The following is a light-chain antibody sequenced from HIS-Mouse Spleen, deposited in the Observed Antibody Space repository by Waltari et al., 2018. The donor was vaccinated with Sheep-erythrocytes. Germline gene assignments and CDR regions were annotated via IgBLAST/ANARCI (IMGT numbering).Light chain of an antibody. Sequence: DIQLTQSPSFLSASVGDRDTITCRASQGMSSYLAWYQQKPGKAPKLLIYAASTLQSGVPSRFSGSGSGTEFTLTISSLQPEDFATYYCQQLNSYPHTFGQGTKLEIK. CDR3: QQLNSYPHT. J-gene: IGKJ2*01. CDR1: QGMSSY. V-gene: IGKV1-9*01. CDR2: AAS.